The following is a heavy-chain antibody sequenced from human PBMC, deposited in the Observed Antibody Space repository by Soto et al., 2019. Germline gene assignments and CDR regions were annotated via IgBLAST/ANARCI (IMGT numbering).Heavy chain of an antibody. CDR3: AKDFHPSQSYALYNWFDP. D-gene: IGHD3-16*01. CDR2: IKSKTDGGTT. J-gene: IGHJ5*02. V-gene: IGHV3-15*07. Sequence: GSLRLSCAASGFTFSNAWMNWVRQAPGKGLEWVGRIKSKTDGGTTDYAAPVKGRFTISRDDSKNTLYLQMNSLRTEDTAVYYCAKDFHPSQSYALYNWFDPWGQGTLVTVSS. CDR1: GFTFSNAW.